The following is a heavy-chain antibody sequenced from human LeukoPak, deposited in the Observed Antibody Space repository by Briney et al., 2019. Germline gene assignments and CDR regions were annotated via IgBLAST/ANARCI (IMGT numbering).Heavy chain of an antibody. Sequence: SETLSLPCAVYGGSLSGYYWRWIRQPPGKGLEWIGEINHSGSTNYNPSLTSRVTISVDTSKNQFSLKLSSVTAADTAVYYCARGIQPNYDILTGFDYWGQGTLVTVSS. V-gene: IGHV4-34*01. D-gene: IGHD3-9*01. CDR2: INHSGST. J-gene: IGHJ4*02. CDR1: GGSLSGYY. CDR3: ARGIQPNYDILTGFDY.